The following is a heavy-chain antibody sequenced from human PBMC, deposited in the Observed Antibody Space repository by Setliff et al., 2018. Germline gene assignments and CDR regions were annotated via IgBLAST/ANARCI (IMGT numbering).Heavy chain of an antibody. D-gene: IGHD5-12*01. V-gene: IGHV4-39*01. Sequence: PSETLSLTCNVSADSISSSYDYWAWIRQPPGKGLEWIGSIYNSGSTYYNPSLKSRVSISVDTSKNQFSLKLSSVTAADTAVYYCARLGYRGDLDYWGQGTLVHRLL. CDR3: ARLGYRGDLDY. J-gene: IGHJ4*02. CDR1: ADSISSSYDY. CDR2: IYNSGST.